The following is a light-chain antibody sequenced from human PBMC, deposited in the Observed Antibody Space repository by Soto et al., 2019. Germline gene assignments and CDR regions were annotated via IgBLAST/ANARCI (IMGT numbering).Light chain of an antibody. J-gene: IGKJ1*01. Sequence: IQLTHYRSTLCGAGEESRTSSCRASQSVSIWLAWYQQKPGRAPKLLIYKSSILESGVPSRFSCSGSGTEYTLTISSLQPDDFATYYCQQFTPSPWTFGQGTQVDIK. CDR1: QSVSIW. CDR2: KSS. V-gene: IGKV1-5*03. CDR3: QQFTPSPWT.